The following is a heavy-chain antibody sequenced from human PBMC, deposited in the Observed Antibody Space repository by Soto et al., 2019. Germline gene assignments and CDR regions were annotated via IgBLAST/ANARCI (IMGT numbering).Heavy chain of an antibody. J-gene: IGHJ4*02. CDR1: GFSISSGGYY. V-gene: IGHV4-31*03. CDR2: IYYSGST. CDR3: ARVCPDCSGYPGSDFDY. D-gene: IGHD3-22*01. Sequence: SETLSLTCTVSGFSISSGGYYWSWIRQHPGKGLEWIGYIYYSGSTYYNPSLKSRVTISVDTSKNQFSLKLSSVTAADTAVYYCARVCPDCSGYPGSDFDYWGQGTLVTVSS.